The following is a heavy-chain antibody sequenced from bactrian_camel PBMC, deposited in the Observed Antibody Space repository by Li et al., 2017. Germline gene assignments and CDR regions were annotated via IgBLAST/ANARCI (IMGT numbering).Heavy chain of an antibody. CDR2: VITGVGTT. J-gene: IGHJ4*01. Sequence: QLVESGGGLVQPGGSLRLSCAASVDTTSRRCMGWFRQAPGKDREGVATVITGVGTTTYADSVKGRFTISRDNAKNTLYLQLNSLKPEDTAVYYCVPDTGQLPYWGQGTQVTVS. CDR1: VDTTSRRC. V-gene: IGHV3S28*01. CDR3: VPDTGQLPY.